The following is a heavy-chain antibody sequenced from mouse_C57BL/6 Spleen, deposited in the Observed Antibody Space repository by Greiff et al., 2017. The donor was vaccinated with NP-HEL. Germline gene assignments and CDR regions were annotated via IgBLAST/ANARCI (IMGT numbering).Heavy chain of an antibody. D-gene: IGHD1-1*01. CDR3: ARVGTTVEYYFDY. V-gene: IGHV1-26*01. J-gene: IGHJ2*01. CDR2: ITTNNGGT. CDR1: GYTFTDYY. Sequence: EVQLQQSGPELVKPGASVKISCKASGYTFTDYYMNWVKQSHGKSLEWIGDITTNNGGTSYNQKFKGKATLTVDKSYSTAYMELRSRTSEDSAVYYCARVGTTVEYYFDYWGQGTTLTVSS.